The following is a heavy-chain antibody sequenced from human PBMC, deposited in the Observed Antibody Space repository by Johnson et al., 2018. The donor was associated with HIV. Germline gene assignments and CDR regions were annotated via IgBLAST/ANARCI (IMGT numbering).Heavy chain of an antibody. CDR1: GFTVSSNY. CDR2: IYSGGST. J-gene: IGHJ3*02. V-gene: IGHV3-66*01. D-gene: IGHD6-19*01. Sequence: VQLVESGGGLVQPGGSLRLSCAASGFTVSSNYMSWVRQAPGKGLEWVSVIYSGGSTYYADSVKGRFTISRDNAKNSLYLQMNSLRAEDTALYYCGRVVGSGWYRGACDIWGQGTMVTVSS. CDR3: GRVVGSGWYRGACDI.